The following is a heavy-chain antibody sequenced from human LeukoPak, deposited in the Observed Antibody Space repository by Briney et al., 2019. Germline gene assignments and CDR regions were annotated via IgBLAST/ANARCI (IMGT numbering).Heavy chain of an antibody. CDR1: GFTFSNYG. CDR3: AKRYCKSATCRSDMDA. CDR2: IQSDRSNT. J-gene: IGHJ6*02. V-gene: IGHV3-30*02. D-gene: IGHD2-15*01. Sequence: PGGSLRLSCAASGFTFSNYGMHWVRQAPGRGLERVALIQSDRSNTYSADSVKGRFTISRDNPRNTLHLQMNRLRPEDTAVYYCAKRYCKSATCRSDMDAWGQGTTVTVSS.